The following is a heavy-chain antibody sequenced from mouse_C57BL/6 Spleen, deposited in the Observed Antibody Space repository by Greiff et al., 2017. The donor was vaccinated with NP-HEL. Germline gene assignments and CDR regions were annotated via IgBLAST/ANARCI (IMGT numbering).Heavy chain of an antibody. V-gene: IGHV1-69*01. J-gene: IGHJ2*01. CDR2: IDPSDSYT. CDR3: ARKDGYYSYFDY. CDR1: GYTFTSYW. D-gene: IGHD2-3*01. Sequence: VQLQQPGAELVMPGASVKLSCKASGYTFTSYWMHWVKQRPGQGLEWIGEIDPSDSYTNYNQKFKGKSTLTVDKSSSTAYMQLSSLTSEDSAVYYCARKDGYYSYFDYWGQGTTLTVSS.